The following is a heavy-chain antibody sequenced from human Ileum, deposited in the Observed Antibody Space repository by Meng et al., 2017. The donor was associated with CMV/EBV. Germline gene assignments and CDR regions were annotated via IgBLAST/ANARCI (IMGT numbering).Heavy chain of an antibody. Sequence: SGGSISSTGYYWGWIRQPPGKGLEWIGSIYFTGSTYYNPSLKSRVTISVDTSKNQFSLRLSSVTAADTAVYYCARDSDFWTTSRFDYWGQSTLVTVSS. V-gene: IGHV4-39*07. CDR2: IYFTGST. D-gene: IGHD3-3*01. CDR3: ARDSDFWTTSRFDY. J-gene: IGHJ4*02. CDR1: GGSISSTGYY.